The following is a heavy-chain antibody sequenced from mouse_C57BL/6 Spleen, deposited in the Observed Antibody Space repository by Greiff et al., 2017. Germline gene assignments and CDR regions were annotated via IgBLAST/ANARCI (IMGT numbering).Heavy chain of an antibody. CDR2: IDPSDSYT. CDR3: ARRPHYDYAYYYAMDY. D-gene: IGHD2-4*01. CDR1: GYTFTSYW. Sequence: VQLQQPGAELVKPGASVKLSCKASGYTFTSYWMQWVKQRPGQGLEWIGEIDPSDSYTNYNQKFKGKATLTVDTSSSTAYMQLSSLTSEDSAVYYCARRPHYDYAYYYAMDYWGQGTSVTVSS. V-gene: IGHV1-50*01. J-gene: IGHJ4*01.